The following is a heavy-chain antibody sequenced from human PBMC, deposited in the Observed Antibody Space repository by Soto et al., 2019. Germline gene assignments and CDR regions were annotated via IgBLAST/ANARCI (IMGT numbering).Heavy chain of an antibody. V-gene: IGHV4-39*01. CDR3: ARHLDCSGGSCHLYNYYGMDV. D-gene: IGHD2-15*01. CDR2: IYYSGST. CDR1: GCSISSSSYY. J-gene: IGHJ6*02. Sequence: SETLSLSCTVSGCSISSSSYYRGWIRQPPRKELEWIGSIYYSGSTYYNPSLKSRVTISVDSSNNHFSLKVSSVTAADTAVYFCARHLDCSGGSCHLYNYYGMDVWGQGTTVT.